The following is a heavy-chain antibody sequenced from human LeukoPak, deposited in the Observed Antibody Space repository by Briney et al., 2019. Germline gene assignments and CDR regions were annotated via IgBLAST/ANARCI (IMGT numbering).Heavy chain of an antibody. Sequence: GGSLRLSCAASGFTVSSNYMSWVRQAPGKGLEWVSVIYSGGSTYYADSVKGRFTISRDNSKKPLYLQMHRLRAEDTAVYYCAGSYYDFWSGYSNVDYWGQGTLVTVSS. CDR1: GFTVSSNY. CDR3: AGSYYDFWSGYSNVDY. V-gene: IGHV3-66*02. J-gene: IGHJ4*02. CDR2: IYSGGST. D-gene: IGHD3-3*01.